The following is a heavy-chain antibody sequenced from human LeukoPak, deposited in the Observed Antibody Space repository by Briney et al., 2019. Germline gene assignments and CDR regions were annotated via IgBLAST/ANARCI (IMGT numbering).Heavy chain of an antibody. Sequence: GGSLRLSCAASGFTFSTYWMQWVRNAPGKGLLCVSRINSDGSSTSYADSVKGRFTISRDNAKNTLYLQMNSLRAEDTAVYYCADWNPYYYGMDVWGQGTTVTVSS. V-gene: IGHV3-74*01. CDR1: GFTFSTYW. D-gene: IGHD1-1*01. CDR2: INSDGSST. CDR3: ADWNPYYYGMDV. J-gene: IGHJ6*02.